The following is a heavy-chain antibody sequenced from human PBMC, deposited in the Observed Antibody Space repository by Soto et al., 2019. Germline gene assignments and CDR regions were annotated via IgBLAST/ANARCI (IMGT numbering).Heavy chain of an antibody. CDR2: TIPAFGTA. Sequence: QVHLVQSGAEVKSPGSAVKVSCKVSGAGDTFSNYGLNWMRQAPGQGLEWMGGTIPAFGTANYAQKFQGRVTITADTSTTTAYMELSSLRSDDTAVYYCWQHDKTALPPLDSWGQGTLVSVSS. D-gene: IGHD1-1*01. J-gene: IGHJ4*02. V-gene: IGHV1-69*06. CDR1: GAGDTFSNYG. CDR3: WQHDKTALPPLDS.